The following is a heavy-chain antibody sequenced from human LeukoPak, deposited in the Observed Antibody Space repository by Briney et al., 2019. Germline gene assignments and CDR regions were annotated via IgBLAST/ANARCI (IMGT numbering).Heavy chain of an antibody. CDR2: VSRSGDET. Sequence: GESLRLSCAASGFTFKHYAMIWVRQTPGKGLEWVSSVSRSGDETHCAESVQGRFTIARDNSNNTVYLQMNSLRAEDTAVYYCAKGWAVVRGSCEYWGQGTLVTVSS. CDR1: GFTFKHYA. CDR3: AKGWAVVRGSCEY. J-gene: IGHJ4*02. D-gene: IGHD3-10*01. V-gene: IGHV3-23*01.